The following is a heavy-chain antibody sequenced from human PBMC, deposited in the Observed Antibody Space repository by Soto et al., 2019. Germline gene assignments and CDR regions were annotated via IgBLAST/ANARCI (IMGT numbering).Heavy chain of an antibody. CDR2: ISYDGSNK. D-gene: IGHD3-9*01. J-gene: IGHJ6*02. CDR3: AREVDYDILTGLDYYYGMDV. CDR1: GFTFSSYA. V-gene: IGHV3-30-3*01. Sequence: SLGLSCAASGFTFSSYAMHWVRQAPGKGLEWVAVISYDGSNKYYADSVKGRFTISRDNSKNTLYLQMNSLRAEDTAVYYCAREVDYDILTGLDYYYGMDVWGQGTTVTVSS.